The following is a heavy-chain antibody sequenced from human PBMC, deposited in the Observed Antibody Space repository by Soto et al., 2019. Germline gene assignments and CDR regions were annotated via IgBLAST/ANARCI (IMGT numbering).Heavy chain of an antibody. CDR2: IYYSGST. CDR1: GGSISSGGYY. D-gene: IGHD3-3*01. Sequence: SETLSLTCTVYGGSISSGGYYWSWIRQHPGKGLEWIGYIYYSGSTYYNPSLKSRVTISVDTSKNQFSLKLSSVTAADTAVYYCATQYDFWSGHHDNWFDPWGQGTLVTVSS. V-gene: IGHV4-31*03. J-gene: IGHJ5*02. CDR3: ATQYDFWSGHHDNWFDP.